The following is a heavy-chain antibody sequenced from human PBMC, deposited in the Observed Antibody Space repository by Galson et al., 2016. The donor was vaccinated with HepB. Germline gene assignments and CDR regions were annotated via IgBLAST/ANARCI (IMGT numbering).Heavy chain of an antibody. V-gene: IGHV3-9*01. J-gene: IGHJ6*04. CDR2: ISWNSIIL. CDR1: GFNFDDHA. CDR3: AKDVGHRSHGLDV. D-gene: IGHD1-26*01. Sequence: SLRLSCAASGFNFDDHAMHWVRQAPGKGLEWVSGISWNSIILGYADSVKGRFTISRDSAKSSLYLQMNSLRAEDTAFYYCAKDVGHRSHGLDVWGKGTTVTVSS.